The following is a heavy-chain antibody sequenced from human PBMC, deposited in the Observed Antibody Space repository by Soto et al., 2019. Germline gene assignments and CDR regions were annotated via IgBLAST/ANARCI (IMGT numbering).Heavy chain of an antibody. CDR2: IYYSGST. Sequence: SGSLSLTCTVSVYSISSGYHYWSWIRQPPGKGLEWIGHIYYSGSTHYNPSLKSRLIISIDTSKNQFSLKLSSVTAADTAVYYCARVPYYDFLSGYFPDGMDVWGQGTTVTVSS. CDR1: VYSISSGYHY. CDR3: ARVPYYDFLSGYFPDGMDV. V-gene: IGHV4-30-4*01. J-gene: IGHJ6*02. D-gene: IGHD3-3*01.